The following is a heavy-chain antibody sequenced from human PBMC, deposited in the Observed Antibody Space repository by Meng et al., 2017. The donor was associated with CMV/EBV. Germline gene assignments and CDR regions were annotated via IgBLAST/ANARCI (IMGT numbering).Heavy chain of an antibody. CDR1: GYTFTTYG. D-gene: IGHD6-6*01. CDR3: ARDLIAVRPGWFDP. CDR2: ISAYNGNT. J-gene: IGHJ5*02. V-gene: IGHV1-18*01. Sequence: SGYTFTTYGISWVRQAPGQGLEWMGWISAYNGNTNYAQQIQGRVTMTTDTSRSTAYMELRSLRYDDTAVYYCARDLIAVRPGWFDPWGQGTLVTVSS.